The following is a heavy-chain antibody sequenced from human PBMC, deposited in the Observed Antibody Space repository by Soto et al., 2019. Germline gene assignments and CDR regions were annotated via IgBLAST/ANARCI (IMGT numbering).Heavy chain of an antibody. CDR2: IYYSGST. Sequence: PSDTLSLTCTVSGGSISSYYWSWIRQPPGKGLEWIGYIYYSGSTNYNPSLKSRVTISVDTSKNQFSLKLSSVTAADTAVYYCARCYNSGSTFDYWGQGTLVTVSS. CDR3: ARCYNSGSTFDY. V-gene: IGHV4-59*08. J-gene: IGHJ4*02. CDR1: GGSISSYY. D-gene: IGHD5-18*01.